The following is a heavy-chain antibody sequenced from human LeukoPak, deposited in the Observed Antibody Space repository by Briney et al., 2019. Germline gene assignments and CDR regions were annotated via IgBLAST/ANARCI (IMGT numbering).Heavy chain of an antibody. Sequence: GGSLRLSCAASGFTFSSYAMPWVRQAPGKGLEYVSAIRSNGGSTYYANSVKGRFTISRDNSKNTLYLQMNSLRVDDTAVYYCAPLNWYSPGGYWGQGTLVTVSS. V-gene: IGHV3-64*01. J-gene: IGHJ4*02. D-gene: IGHD2-21*01. CDR1: GFTFSSYA. CDR2: IRSNGGST. CDR3: APLNWYSPGGY.